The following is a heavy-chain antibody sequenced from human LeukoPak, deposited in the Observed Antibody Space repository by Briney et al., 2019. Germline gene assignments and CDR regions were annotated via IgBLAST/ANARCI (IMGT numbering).Heavy chain of an antibody. J-gene: IGHJ1*01. CDR1: GFTFSSYW. D-gene: IGHD2-21*02. CDR3: ARGEGVTAILEYFQH. CDR2: IDSDGRST. V-gene: IGHV3-74*01. Sequence: GGSLRLSCAASGFTFSSYWMHWVRQAPGKGLVWVSRIDSDGRSTGYADSVKGRFTISKDNAKNTVYLQMNSLRAEDTAVYYCARGEGVTAILEYFQHWGQGTLVTVSS.